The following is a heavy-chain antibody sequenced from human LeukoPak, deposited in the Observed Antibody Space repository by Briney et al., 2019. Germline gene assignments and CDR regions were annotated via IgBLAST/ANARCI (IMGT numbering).Heavy chain of an antibody. V-gene: IGHV4-59*08. CDR2: IYYSGST. J-gene: IGHJ5*02. CDR3: ARQFDYGDYVRESNWFDP. CDR1: GGSISSYY. Sequence: SETLSLTCTVSGGSISSYYWSWIRQPPGKGLEWIGYIYYSGSTNYNPSLKSRVTISVDTSKNQFSLKLSSVTAADTAVYYRARQFDYGDYVRESNWFDPWGQGTLATVSS. D-gene: IGHD4-17*01.